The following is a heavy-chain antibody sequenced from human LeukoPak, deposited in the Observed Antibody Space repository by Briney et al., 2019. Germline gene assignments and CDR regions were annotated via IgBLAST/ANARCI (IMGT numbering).Heavy chain of an antibody. D-gene: IGHD5/OR15-5a*01. CDR3: ARESLGRLYFDY. J-gene: IGHJ4*02. CDR2: INPSGGDT. CDR1: GYTFTSYY. Sequence: GASVKVSCKASGYTFTSYYIHWVRQAPGQGLEWMGIINPSGGDTSYAQKFQGRVTMTSDTSTSTVYMELSRLRSDDTAVYYCARESLGRLYFDYWGQGTLVTVSS. V-gene: IGHV1-46*01.